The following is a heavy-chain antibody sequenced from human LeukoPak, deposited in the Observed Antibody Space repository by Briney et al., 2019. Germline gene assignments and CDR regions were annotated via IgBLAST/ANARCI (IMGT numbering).Heavy chain of an antibody. J-gene: IGHJ4*02. CDR1: GASISNYY. CDR2: IHSSGGS. V-gene: IGHV4-4*09. Sequence: PSETLSLTCTVSGASISNYYWSWIRQTPEKGLEWMGHIHSSGGSSYYPSLKSRLTLSIDTSRNQLSLKLPSVTAADTAVYFCARLRSYHDFWGQGALVTVSS. CDR3: ARLRSYHDF. D-gene: IGHD1-26*01.